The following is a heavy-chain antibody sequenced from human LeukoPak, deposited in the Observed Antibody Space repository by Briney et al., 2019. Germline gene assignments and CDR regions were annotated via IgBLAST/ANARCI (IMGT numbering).Heavy chain of an antibody. CDR2: IWYDGTNP. CDR3: ARDFCSGGSCYPDAFDI. Sequence: PGGSLRLSCAASGFTFSSYGMHWVRQAPGKGLEWVSVIWYDGTNPYYADSVKGRFTISRDNSKNTLYLQMNSLRAEDTAVYYCARDFCSGGSCYPDAFDIWGQGTMVTVSS. J-gene: IGHJ3*02. D-gene: IGHD2-15*01. V-gene: IGHV3-33*01. CDR1: GFTFSSYG.